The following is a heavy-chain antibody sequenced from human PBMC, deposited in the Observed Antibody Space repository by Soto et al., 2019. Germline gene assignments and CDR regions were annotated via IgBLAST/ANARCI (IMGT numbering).Heavy chain of an antibody. D-gene: IGHD3-3*01. CDR3: AGSTIFGVAPETYYMDV. J-gene: IGHJ6*03. Sequence: EVQLVESGGGLVKPGGSLRLSCAASGFTFSSYSMNWVRQAPGKGLEWVSSISSSSSYIYYADSVKGRFTISRDNDKKTLYLQINSLGVEDTAVYYCAGSTIFGVAPETYYMDVWGKGTTVTVSS. V-gene: IGHV3-21*01. CDR1: GFTFSSYS. CDR2: ISSSSSYI.